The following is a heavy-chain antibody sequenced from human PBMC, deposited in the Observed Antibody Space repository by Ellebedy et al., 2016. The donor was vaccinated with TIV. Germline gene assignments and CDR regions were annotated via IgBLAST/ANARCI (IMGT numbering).Heavy chain of an antibody. Sequence: GESLKISCAASGFTFSSYSMNWVRQAPGKGLEWVSSMSSSMTHIYYADSVKGRFTISRDNSKNSLYLQLNSLRAEDTAVYYCARGAISIWMPIFDWWGQGVLVTVSS. D-gene: IGHD2/OR15-2a*01. V-gene: IGHV3-21*01. CDR1: GFTFSSYS. CDR3: ARGAISIWMPIFDW. J-gene: IGHJ5*01. CDR2: MSSSMTHI.